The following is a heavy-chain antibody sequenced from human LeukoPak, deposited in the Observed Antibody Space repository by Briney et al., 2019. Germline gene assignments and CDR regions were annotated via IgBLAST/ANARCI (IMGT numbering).Heavy chain of an antibody. CDR2: INYSGRT. V-gene: IGHV4-34*01. D-gene: IGHD5-24*01. CDR3: ARESRGYNSGLFDY. Sequence: SETLSLTCAVSGGSFSGSYWSWIRQPPGKGLEWIGEINYSGRTKHNPSLKSRVNISVDTSKNEFSLKLSSVTAADTAVYYCARESRGYNSGLFDYWGQGTLVTVSS. CDR1: GGSFSGSY. J-gene: IGHJ4*02.